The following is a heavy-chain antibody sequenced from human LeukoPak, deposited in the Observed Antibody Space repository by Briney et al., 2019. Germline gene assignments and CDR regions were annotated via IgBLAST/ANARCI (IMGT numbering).Heavy chain of an antibody. Sequence: GGSLRLSCAASGFTFSSYSMNWVRQAPGKGLEWVSSISISSSYIYYADSVKGRFTISRDNAKNSLYLQMNSLRAEDTAVYYCARAEGMVFLYHPRSYGMDVWGQGTTVTVSS. CDR2: ISISSSYI. V-gene: IGHV3-21*01. J-gene: IGHJ6*02. D-gene: IGHD3-10*01. CDR1: GFTFSSYS. CDR3: ARAEGMVFLYHPRSYGMDV.